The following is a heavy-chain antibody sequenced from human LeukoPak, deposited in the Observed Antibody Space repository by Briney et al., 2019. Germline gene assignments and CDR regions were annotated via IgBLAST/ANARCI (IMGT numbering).Heavy chain of an antibody. V-gene: IGHV4-39*01. D-gene: IGHD4-17*01. Sequence: PSETLSLTCTVSSGSISSSSYYWGSIRQPPGKGLEWIGSIYYSGSTYYNPSLKSRVTISVDTSKNQFSLKLSSVTAADTAVYYCAAAWEGGYGDYLAFDIWGQGTMVTVSS. CDR1: SGSISSSSYY. CDR2: IYYSGST. J-gene: IGHJ3*02. CDR3: AAAWEGGYGDYLAFDI.